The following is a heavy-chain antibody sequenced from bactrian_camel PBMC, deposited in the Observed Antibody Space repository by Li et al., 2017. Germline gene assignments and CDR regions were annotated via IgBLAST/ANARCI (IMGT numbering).Heavy chain of an antibody. J-gene: IGHJ4*01. Sequence: HVQLVESGGGLVQPGGSLRLSCVTSGLAFRTFGMNWVRQVPGKGLEWVSRVTRESLAFYQHSVKGRFAISRDDTSNTVTLQMNSLNPEDTGVYYCATDINNFYGQGTQVAVS. V-gene: IGHV3S9*01. CDR2: VTRESLA. CDR1: GLAFRTFG. D-gene: IGHD8*01.